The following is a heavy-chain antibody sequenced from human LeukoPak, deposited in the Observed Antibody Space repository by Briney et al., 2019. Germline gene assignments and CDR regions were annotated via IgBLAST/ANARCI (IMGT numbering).Heavy chain of an antibody. CDR1: GLIFSGSA. J-gene: IGHJ5*02. V-gene: IGHV3-73*01. Sequence: GGSLRLSCAASGLIFSGSAMHWVRQASGKGLEWVGRMRSKANNYATGYATSVIGRFTISRDDSKNTRYLEMNSLKIEDTAVYFCTSQAGYSSSWETWGQGTLVTVSS. D-gene: IGHD6-13*01. CDR3: TSQAGYSSSWET. CDR2: MRSKANNYAT.